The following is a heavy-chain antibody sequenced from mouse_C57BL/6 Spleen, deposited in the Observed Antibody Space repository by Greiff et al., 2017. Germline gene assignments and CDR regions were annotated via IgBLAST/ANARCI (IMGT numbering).Heavy chain of an antibody. CDR2: IWSGGST. V-gene: IGHV2-2*01. D-gene: IGHD1-1*01. J-gene: IGHJ1*03. Sequence: VKLMESGPGLVQPSQSLSITCTVSGFSLTSYGVHWVRQSPGKGLEWLGVIWSGGSTDYNAAFISRLSISKDNSKSQVFFKMNSLQADDTAIYYCARNPTVVAHWYFDVWGTGTTVTVSS. CDR3: ARNPTVVAHWYFDV. CDR1: GFSLTSYG.